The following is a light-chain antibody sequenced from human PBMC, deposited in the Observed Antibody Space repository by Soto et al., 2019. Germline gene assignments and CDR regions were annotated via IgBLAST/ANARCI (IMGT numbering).Light chain of an antibody. J-gene: IGKJ1*01. CDR1: QSVSSN. CDR2: GAF. CDR3: KQYNDWPLT. V-gene: IGKV3-15*01. Sequence: EIVMTQSPVTLSVSPGERVTLSCRASQSVSSNLAWYQQKSGQAPSLLIYGAFTRATGIPARFSGTGSGTEFTLTISSLQSEDFGLYYCKQYNDWPLTFGQGTKVDI.